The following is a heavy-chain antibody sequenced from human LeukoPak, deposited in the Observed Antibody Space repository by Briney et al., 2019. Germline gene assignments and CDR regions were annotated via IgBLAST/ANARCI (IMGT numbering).Heavy chain of an antibody. V-gene: IGHV3-74*01. CDR3: ARSYYDFWSGSYYYYYGMDV. J-gene: IGHJ6*02. Sequence: GGALRLSCVGSGFSLSDYWMHWVRQTPGKGLMWVSRITSDGSTTWYADSVKGRFTISRDNSKNTLYLQMNSLRAEDTAVYYCARSYYDFWSGSYYYYYGMDVWGQGATVTVSS. D-gene: IGHD3-3*01. CDR1: GFSLSDYW. CDR2: ITSDGSTT.